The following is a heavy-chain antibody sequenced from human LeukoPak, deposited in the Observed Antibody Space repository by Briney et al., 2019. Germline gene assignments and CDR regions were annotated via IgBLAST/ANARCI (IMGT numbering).Heavy chain of an antibody. J-gene: IGHJ4*02. V-gene: IGHV4-61*01. CDR2: IYYRGST. Sequence: PETLSLTCTVSGGSGSSGSDYWSSSRPPPGKGLGGIGYIYYRGSTNYNPSLKSRVTISVDTSKKQFSLKLSSVTAADTAVYYCARDDSEVGATLGSWGQGTLVTVSS. CDR1: GGSGSSGSDY. D-gene: IGHD1-26*01. CDR3: ARDDSEVGATLGS.